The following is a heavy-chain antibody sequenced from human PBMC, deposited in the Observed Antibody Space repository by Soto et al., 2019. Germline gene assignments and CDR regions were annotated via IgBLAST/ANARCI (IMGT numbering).Heavy chain of an antibody. CDR3: ARDGQWLPRDGLRSSYYFAY. V-gene: IGHV3-33*01. Sequence: QVQLVESGGGVVQPGRSLRLSCAASGFNFSSYVMHWVRQAPGKGLEWVAVIWYDGGNKYYADSVKGRFTISRDNSKNPLYLQMNSLRAEDTAVYYCARDGQWLPRDGLRSSYYFAYWGQGTLVTVSS. J-gene: IGHJ4*02. CDR2: IWYDGGNK. D-gene: IGHD6-19*01. CDR1: GFNFSSYV.